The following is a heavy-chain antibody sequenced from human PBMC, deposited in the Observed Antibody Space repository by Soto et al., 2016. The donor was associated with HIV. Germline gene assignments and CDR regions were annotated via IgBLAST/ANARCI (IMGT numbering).Heavy chain of an antibody. V-gene: IGHV3-48*04. CDR1: GFIFSKYG. Sequence: EVQLVESGGGLVQPGGSLRLSCAASGFIFSKYGMDWVRQAPGKGLEWVSYISGSSSKIYYADSVQGRFSISRDNAKSSLYLQLNSLRVEDTAVYYCGGGGGHSGVRRQKNTWGQGTLVHRLL. J-gene: IGHJ4*02. CDR2: ISGSSSKI. D-gene: IGHD5-12*01. CDR3: GGGGGHSGVRRQKNT.